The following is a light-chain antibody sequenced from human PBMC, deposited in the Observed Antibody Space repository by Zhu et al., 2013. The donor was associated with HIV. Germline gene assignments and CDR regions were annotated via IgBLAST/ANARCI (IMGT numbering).Light chain of an antibody. CDR2: EVT. V-gene: IGLV2-8*01. CDR1: SSDVGGYNY. Sequence: QSALTQPPSASGSPGQSVTISCTGTSSDVGGYNYVSWYRQYPGKAPKLIIYEVTKRPSGVPDRFSASKSGTSASLSISGLRSEDEGDYYCATWDDSLNNFVFGTGTKVTVL. J-gene: IGLJ1*01. CDR3: ATWDDSLNNFV.